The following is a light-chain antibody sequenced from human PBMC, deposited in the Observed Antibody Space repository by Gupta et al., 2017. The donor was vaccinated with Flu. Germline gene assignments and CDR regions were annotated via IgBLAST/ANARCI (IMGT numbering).Light chain of an antibody. J-gene: IGLJ3*02. CDR3: QEGDSSTGWV. Sequence: SYELTQPPSVSVSPGQTASITCSGDKVGDKYACWYQQKPGQSPVLVIYQDSKRPAGIPGRFSGSNSGNTATLTISGTEEVDEADYYGQEGDSSTGWVFGRGTKLTVL. V-gene: IGLV3-1*01. CDR2: QDS. CDR1: KVGDKY.